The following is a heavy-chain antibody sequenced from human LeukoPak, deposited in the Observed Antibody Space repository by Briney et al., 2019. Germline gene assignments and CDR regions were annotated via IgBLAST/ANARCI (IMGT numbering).Heavy chain of an antibody. Sequence: SETLSLTCAVSGYSISGNYYWGWIRQPPGKGLEWIGCFYHSGNTYYNPSLKSRVTISADTSKNQFSLKLSSVTAADTAVYYCAREHFDYWGQGALVTVSS. CDR3: AREHFDY. J-gene: IGHJ4*02. V-gene: IGHV4-38-2*02. CDR1: GYSISGNYY. CDR2: FYHSGNT.